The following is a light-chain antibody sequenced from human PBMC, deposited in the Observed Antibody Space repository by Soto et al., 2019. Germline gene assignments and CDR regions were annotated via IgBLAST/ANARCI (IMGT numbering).Light chain of an antibody. CDR1: QSISTL. J-gene: IGKJ2*01. V-gene: IGKV1-5*03. CDR2: KAS. CDR3: QQYNTYST. Sequence: DIQMTQSPSTLSASVGDRITITCRASQSISTLLAWYQQKPGKAPKLLIYKASTLESGLPSRFSGSGSRTEFTLTISGLQPDDFATYYCQQYNTYSTFGQGTKLEMK.